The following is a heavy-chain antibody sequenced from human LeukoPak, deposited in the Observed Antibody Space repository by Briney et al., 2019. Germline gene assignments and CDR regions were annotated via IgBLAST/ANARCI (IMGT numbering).Heavy chain of an antibody. J-gene: IGHJ4*02. Sequence: PGGSLRLSCAASGFTLSSYAMHWVRQAPGKGLEYVSAISSNGGSTYYANSVKGRFTISRDNSKNTLYLQMGSLRAEDMAVYYCARGYSGSYLDYFDYWGQGTLVTVSS. D-gene: IGHD1-26*01. CDR2: ISSNGGST. CDR3: ARGYSGSYLDYFDY. V-gene: IGHV3-64*01. CDR1: GFTLSSYA.